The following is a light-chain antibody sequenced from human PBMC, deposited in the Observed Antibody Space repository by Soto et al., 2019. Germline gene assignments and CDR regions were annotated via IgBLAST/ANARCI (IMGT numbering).Light chain of an antibody. CDR2: GAS. J-gene: IGKJ5*01. Sequence: IVLTQSPAPLSVSPGERATLSCRASQSVGSNLAWFQQKPGQAPRLLIYGASNRATGVPARFSGSGSGTDFTLTISSLESEDFAVYYCQQRSDWPPITFGQGTRLEIK. CDR3: QQRSDWPPIT. V-gene: IGKV3-11*01. CDR1: QSVGSN.